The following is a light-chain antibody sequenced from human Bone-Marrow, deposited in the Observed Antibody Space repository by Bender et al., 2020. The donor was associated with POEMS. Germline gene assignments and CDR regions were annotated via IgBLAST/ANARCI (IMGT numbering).Light chain of an antibody. CDR2: EVS. CDR1: SSDIGAYDS. J-gene: IGLJ1*01. V-gene: IGLV2-8*01. Sequence: QSALTQPPSASGSPGQSVTISCTGTSSDIGAYDSISWYHQHPGKAPRLMIYEVSKRPSGVPDRFSASKSGNTASLTVSGLQAADEGDYYCLSWAAGSTYVFGSGTQVIVL. CDR3: LSWAAGSTYV.